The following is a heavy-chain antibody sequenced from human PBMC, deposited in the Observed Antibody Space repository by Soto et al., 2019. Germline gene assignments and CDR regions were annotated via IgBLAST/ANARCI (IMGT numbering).Heavy chain of an antibody. CDR2: ISGSGGGT. J-gene: IGHJ5*02. V-gene: IGHV3-23*01. Sequence: GGSLRLSCAASGFTFSSYAMSWVRQAPGKGLEWVSTISGSGGGTYYADSVKGRFTISRDNSENTLYLQMNSLRAEDTAVYYCAKAGYYDSSGFFSWGQGTLVTVSS. D-gene: IGHD3-22*01. CDR1: GFTFSSYA. CDR3: AKAGYYDSSGFFS.